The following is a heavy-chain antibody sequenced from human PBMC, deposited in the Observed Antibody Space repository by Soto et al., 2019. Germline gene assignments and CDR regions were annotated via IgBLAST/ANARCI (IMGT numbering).Heavy chain of an antibody. J-gene: IGHJ6*02. V-gene: IGHV1-69*13. CDR3: ARDLRITFGKYGMDV. CDR2: IIPIFGTA. D-gene: IGHD3-16*01. Sequence: SVKVSCKASGGAFSSYAISWVRQAPGQGLEWMGGIIPIFGTANYAQKFQGRVTITADESTSTAYMELSSLRSEDTAVYYCARDLRITFGKYGMDVWGQGTTVIVSS. CDR1: GGAFSSYA.